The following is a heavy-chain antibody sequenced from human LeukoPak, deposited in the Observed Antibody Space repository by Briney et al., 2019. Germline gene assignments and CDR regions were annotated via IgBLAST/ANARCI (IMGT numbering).Heavy chain of an antibody. Sequence: SETLSLTCTVSGGSVSSYYWSWIRQPPGKGLEWIGEINHSGSTYYNPSLKSRVTISVDTSKNQFSLKLSSVTAADTAVYYCARDLVAGWLQSPYYFDYWGQGTLVTVSS. CDR3: ARDLVAGWLQSPYYFDY. J-gene: IGHJ4*02. V-gene: IGHV4-34*01. CDR2: INHSGST. CDR1: GGSVSSYY. D-gene: IGHD5-24*01.